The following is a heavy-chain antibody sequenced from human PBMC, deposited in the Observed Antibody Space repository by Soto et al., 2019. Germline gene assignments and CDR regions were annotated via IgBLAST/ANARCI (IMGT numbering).Heavy chain of an antibody. D-gene: IGHD3-10*01. CDR1: GGSISSGDYY. CDR3: ARGSDGSGSYYKPYYYYGMDV. J-gene: IGHJ6*02. CDR2: IYYSGST. Sequence: QVQLQESGPGLVKPSQTLSLTCTVSGGSISSGDYYWSWIRQPPGKGLEWIGYIYYSGSTYYNPSLKRRVTISVDTSKNPFSLKLSSVTAADTAVYYCARGSDGSGSYYKPYYYYGMDVWGQGTTVTVAS. V-gene: IGHV4-30-4*01.